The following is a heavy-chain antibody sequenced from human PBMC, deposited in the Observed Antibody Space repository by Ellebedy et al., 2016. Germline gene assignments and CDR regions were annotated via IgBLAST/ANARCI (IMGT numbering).Heavy chain of an antibody. CDR3: ARQMISRDFTARVTGGSYDWFDP. CDR2: IYYSGST. J-gene: IGHJ5*02. Sequence: SETLSLXXTVSGGSISSSSYYWGWIRQPPGKGLEWIGSIYYSGSTYYNPSLKSRVTISVDTSKNQFSLKLSSVTAADTAVYYCARQMISRDFTARVTGGSYDWFDPWGQGTLVTVSS. D-gene: IGHD1-26*01. CDR1: GGSISSSSYY. V-gene: IGHV4-39*01.